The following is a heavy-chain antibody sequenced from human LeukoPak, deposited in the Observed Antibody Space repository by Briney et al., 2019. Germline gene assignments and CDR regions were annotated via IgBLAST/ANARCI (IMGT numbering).Heavy chain of an antibody. Sequence: PGRSLRLSCAVSGFTFSSYNMNWVRQAPGKGLEWVSYITSSGFITYYGASVKGRFTISRDNAKNSLYLQMNSLRADDTAVYYCARGAPTYTSGFYYGYWGQGTLVTVSS. CDR1: GFTFSSYN. CDR2: ITSSGFIT. CDR3: ARGAPTYTSGFYYGY. J-gene: IGHJ4*02. V-gene: IGHV3-48*01. D-gene: IGHD3-22*01.